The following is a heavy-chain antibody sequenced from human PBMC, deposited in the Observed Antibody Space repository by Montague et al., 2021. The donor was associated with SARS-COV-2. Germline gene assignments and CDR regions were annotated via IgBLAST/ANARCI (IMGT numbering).Heavy chain of an antibody. Sequence: SETRSLTCTVSGDSISSFYWNWIRQPARKGLEWIGRIYACGGTNYIPSLQSRVTMSADTSKNHFSLKLNSVTAADTAVYYCGRGVVAATPVVDYWGRGALVTVSS. CDR2: IYACGGT. J-gene: IGHJ4*02. CDR1: GDSISSFY. V-gene: IGHV4-4*07. D-gene: IGHD2-15*01. CDR3: GRGVVAATPVVDY.